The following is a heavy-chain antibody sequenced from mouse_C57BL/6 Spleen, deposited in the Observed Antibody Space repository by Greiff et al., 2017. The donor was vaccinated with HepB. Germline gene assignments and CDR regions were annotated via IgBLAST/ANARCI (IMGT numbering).Heavy chain of an antibody. CDR3: ARSLYGSSYWYFDV. CDR1: GFSLTSYG. CDR2: IWGVGST. V-gene: IGHV2-6*01. Sequence: QVQLQQSGPGLVAPSQSLSITCTVSGFSLTSYGVDWVRQSPGKGLEWLGVIWGVGSTNYNSALKSRLSISKDNSKSQVFLKMNSLQTDDTAMYYCARSLYGSSYWYFDVWGTGTTVTVSS. J-gene: IGHJ1*03. D-gene: IGHD1-1*01.